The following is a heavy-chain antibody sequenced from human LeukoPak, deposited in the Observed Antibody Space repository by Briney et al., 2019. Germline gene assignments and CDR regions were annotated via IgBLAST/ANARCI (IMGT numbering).Heavy chain of an antibody. CDR2: ISAYSGNT. D-gene: IGHD2-2*01. V-gene: IGHV1-18*01. CDR3: ARSCPSSTSCYYYYGMDV. Sequence: ASVKVSCKASGYTFTSYGISWVRQAPGQGLEWMGWISAYSGNTNYAQKLQGRVTMTTDTSTSTAYMELRSLRSDDTAVYYCARSCPSSTSCYYYYGMDVWGQGTTVTVSS. J-gene: IGHJ6*02. CDR1: GYTFTSYG.